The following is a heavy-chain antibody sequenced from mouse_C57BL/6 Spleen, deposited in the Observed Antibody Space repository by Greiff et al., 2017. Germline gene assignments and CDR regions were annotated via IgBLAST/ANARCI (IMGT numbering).Heavy chain of an antibody. CDR3: ARQSYYDYDGFAY. CDR1: GYTFTSYW. D-gene: IGHD2-4*01. J-gene: IGHJ3*01. CDR2: IDPSDSYT. Sequence: QVQLQQPGAELVRPGTSVKLSCKASGYTFTSYWMHWVKQRPGQGLEWIGVIDPSDSYTNYNQKFKGKATLTVDTSSSTAYMQLSSLTSEDSAVFYCARQSYYDYDGFAYWGQGTLVTVSA. V-gene: IGHV1-59*01.